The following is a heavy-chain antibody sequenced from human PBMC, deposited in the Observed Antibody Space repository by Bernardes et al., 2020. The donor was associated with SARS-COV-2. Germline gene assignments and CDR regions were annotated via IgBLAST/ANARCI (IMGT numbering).Heavy chain of an antibody. J-gene: IGHJ4*02. D-gene: IGHD4-4*01. CDR3: ARVDFSNLYYFDY. V-gene: IGHV3-21*06. Sequence: GGSLRLSRAASGFTFSSYTMNWVRQAPGKGLEWISSISTSSSYISYSDSVRGRFTISRDNAKNSVSLQMNSLRAEDTAVYYCARVDFSNLYYFDYWAREPRSPSPQ. CDR1: GFTFSSYT. CDR2: ISTSSSYI.